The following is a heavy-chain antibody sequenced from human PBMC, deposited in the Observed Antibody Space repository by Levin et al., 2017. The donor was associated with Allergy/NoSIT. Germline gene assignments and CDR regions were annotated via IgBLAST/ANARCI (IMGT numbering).Heavy chain of an antibody. CDR3: AREVIAAADSDAFDI. D-gene: IGHD6-13*01. CDR1: GGSISSYNHF. J-gene: IGHJ3*02. Sequence: SQTLSLTCTVSGGSISSYNHFWSWLRQPPGKGLAWIGYIGYSGNAYYNPSLRSRVTLSVDTSKNQFSLMFSSVTAADTAVYFCAREVIAAADSDAFDIWGQGTMVTVSS. V-gene: IGHV4-30-4*01. CDR2: IGYSGNA.